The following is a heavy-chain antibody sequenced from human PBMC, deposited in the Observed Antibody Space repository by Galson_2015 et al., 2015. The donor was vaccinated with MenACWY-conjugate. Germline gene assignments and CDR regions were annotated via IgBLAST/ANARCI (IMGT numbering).Heavy chain of an antibody. CDR3: ARIYFFASDDAYYYFDY. J-gene: IGHJ4*02. Sequence: PALVNPTQPLTLPCTVSGFSLRNARLGVSWIRQPPGKALEWLAHIFSNDEKSYSTSLKSGLTISKDTSKSQVVLTMTNMDPVDTATYYCARIYFFASDDAYYYFDYWGQGTLVTVSS. CDR1: GFSLRNARLG. D-gene: IGHD3-10*01. CDR2: IFSNDEK. V-gene: IGHV2-26*01.